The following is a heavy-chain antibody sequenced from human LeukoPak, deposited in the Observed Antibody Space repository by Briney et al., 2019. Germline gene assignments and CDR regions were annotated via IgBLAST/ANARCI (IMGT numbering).Heavy chain of an antibody. CDR1: GFTFSSYA. V-gene: IGHV3-23*01. D-gene: IGHD6-19*01. CDR2: ISDSGGST. Sequence: PGGSLRLSCAASGFTFSSYAMSWVRQAPGKGLEWVSAISDSGGSTYYADSVKGRFTISRDNSKNTLYLQMNSLRAEDTAVYYCAKDSLGYSSGFDAFDIWGQGTMVTVSS. J-gene: IGHJ3*02. CDR3: AKDSLGYSSGFDAFDI.